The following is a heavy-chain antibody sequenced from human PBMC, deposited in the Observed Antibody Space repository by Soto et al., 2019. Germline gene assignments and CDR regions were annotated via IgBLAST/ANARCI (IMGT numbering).Heavy chain of an antibody. D-gene: IGHD6-13*01. CDR3: AKKYPRPGYSSSWWGWGY. J-gene: IGHJ4*02. V-gene: IGHV3-23*01. CDR2: ISGSGGST. CDR1: GFTFSSYA. Sequence: PGGSLRLSCAASGFTFSSYAMSWVRQAPGKGLEWVSAISGSGGSTYYADSVKGRFTISRDNSKNTLYLQMNSLRAEDTAVYYCAKKYPRPGYSSSWWGWGYWGQGILVTVSS.